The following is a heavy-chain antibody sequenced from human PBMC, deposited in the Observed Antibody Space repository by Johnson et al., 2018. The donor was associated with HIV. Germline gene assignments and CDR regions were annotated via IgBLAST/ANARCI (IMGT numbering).Heavy chain of an antibody. CDR3: AREGGGSNEDDAFDI. Sequence: VQLVESGGTVVRPGGSLRLSCAASGFNLDDYGMSWVRQAPGKGLEWVSGVNWNADTTGYADSVKGRFTISRDTAKKSLYLQMKRLRAEDTALYYCAREGGGSNEDDAFDIWGQGTMVTVSS. V-gene: IGHV3-20*04. CDR2: VNWNADTT. D-gene: IGHD1-26*01. CDR1: GFNLDDYG. J-gene: IGHJ3*02.